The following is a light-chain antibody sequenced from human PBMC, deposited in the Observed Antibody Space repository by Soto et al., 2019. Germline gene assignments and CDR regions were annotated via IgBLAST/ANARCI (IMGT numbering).Light chain of an antibody. CDR2: AAS. CDR1: QSITTY. CDR3: QQSYITPWA. V-gene: IGKV1-39*01. Sequence: DIQMTQSPSSLSASVGDRVTITCRASQSITTYLNWYQQKPGKAPKLLIYAASSLQSGVPSRFSGSGSGTDFTLTISSVQPEDFATYYCQQSYITPWAFGQGTKVEIK. J-gene: IGKJ1*01.